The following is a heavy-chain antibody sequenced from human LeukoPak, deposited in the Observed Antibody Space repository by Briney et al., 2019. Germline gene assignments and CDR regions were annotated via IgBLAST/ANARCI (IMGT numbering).Heavy chain of an antibody. V-gene: IGHV4-59*01. D-gene: IGHD3-10*01. CDR3: ARFRSGTWYFDY. CDR1: GGSISSNY. J-gene: IGHJ4*02. Sequence: SETLSLTCTVSGGSISSNYWSLIRQPPGKGLEWIGYIYYSGSTNYNPSLKSRVTISVDTSKNQFSLKLSSVTAADTAVYYCARFRSGTWYFDYWGQGTLVTVSS. CDR2: IYYSGST.